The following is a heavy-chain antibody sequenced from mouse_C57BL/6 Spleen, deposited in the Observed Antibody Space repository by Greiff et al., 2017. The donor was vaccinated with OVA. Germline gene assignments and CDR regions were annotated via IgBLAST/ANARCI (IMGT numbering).Heavy chain of an antibody. CDR3: ARHVQGFEY. CDR1: GFTFSSYG. J-gene: IGHJ2*01. Sequence: EVQLVESGGDLVKPGGSLKLSCAASGFTFSSYGMSWVRQTPDKRLEWVATISSGGSYTYYPDSVKGRFTISRDNAKNTLYLQLSSLKSEDTAMYYCARHVQGFEYWGQGTTLTVSS. CDR2: ISSGGSYT. V-gene: IGHV5-6*01.